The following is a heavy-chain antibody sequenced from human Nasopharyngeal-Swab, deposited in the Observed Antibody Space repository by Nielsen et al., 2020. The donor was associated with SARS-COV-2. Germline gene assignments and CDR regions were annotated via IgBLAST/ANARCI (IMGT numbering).Heavy chain of an antibody. CDR1: GYTFTSNW. CDR3: ALSSSSSGAYFA. Sequence: GGSLRLSCKRSGYTFTSNWIGWARHMPGKVLEWMGFLYPSDSETTYSPSFHGQVIISVDKSIATAYLQWNSLKASDSGIYYCALSSSSSGAYFAWGHGTLVTVSS. D-gene: IGHD2/OR15-2a*01. V-gene: IGHV5-51*01. CDR2: LYPSDSET. J-gene: IGHJ5*01.